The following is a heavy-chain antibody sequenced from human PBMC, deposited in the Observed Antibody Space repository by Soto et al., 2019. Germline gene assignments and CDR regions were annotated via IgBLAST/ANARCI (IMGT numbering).Heavy chain of an antibody. CDR1: GFTFSTYS. V-gene: IGHV3-21*01. Sequence: GGSLRLSCAASGFTFSTYSMNWVRQAPGKGLEWVSFIISVSSNVHYAASVKGRFTISRDNAKNSLFLQMNTLRAEDTVVYYCARDLGVALATLTLDYWGQGTLVTVSS. CDR3: ARDLGVALATLTLDY. J-gene: IGHJ4*02. CDR2: IISVSSNV. D-gene: IGHD2-15*01.